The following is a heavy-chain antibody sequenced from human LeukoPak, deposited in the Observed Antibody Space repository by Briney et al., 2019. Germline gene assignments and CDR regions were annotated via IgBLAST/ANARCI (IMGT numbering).Heavy chain of an antibody. D-gene: IGHD4-17*01. CDR3: ARVGYGDYPYYYYMDV. J-gene: IGHJ6*03. V-gene: IGHV1-18*01. Sequence: GASVKVSCKASGYTFTSYGISWVRQAPGQGLEWMGWISAYNGNTNYAQKLQGRVTMTTDTSTSTAYMELRSLRSDDTAVYYCARVGYGDYPYYYYMDVWGKGTTVTVSS. CDR2: ISAYNGNT. CDR1: GYTFTSYG.